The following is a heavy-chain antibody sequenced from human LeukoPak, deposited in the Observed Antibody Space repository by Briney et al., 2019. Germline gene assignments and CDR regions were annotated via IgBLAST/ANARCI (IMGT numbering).Heavy chain of an antibody. D-gene: IGHD6-19*01. Sequence: GGSLRLSCAASGFTFSSYSMNWVRQAPGKGLEWVSSISSSSSYIYYADSVKGRFTISRDNAKNSLYLQMNSLRAEDTAVYYCAKDQGSSGWGTFDYWGQGTLVTVSS. J-gene: IGHJ4*02. V-gene: IGHV3-21*01. CDR1: GFTFSSYS. CDR2: ISSSSSYI. CDR3: AKDQGSSGWGTFDY.